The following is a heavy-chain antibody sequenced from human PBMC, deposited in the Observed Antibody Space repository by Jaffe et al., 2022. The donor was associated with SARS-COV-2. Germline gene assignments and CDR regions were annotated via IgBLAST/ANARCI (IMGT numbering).Heavy chain of an antibody. V-gene: IGHV5-10-1*03. CDR2: INPSDSFT. J-gene: IGHJ6*02. Sequence: EVQLVQSGAEVKKPGESLTISCKTSGYTFSSFWISWVRQMPGKGLEWMGRINPSDSFTNYSPSFQGHVTISADKSSTTAYLQWSSLKASDTAMYYCARNLDYYFGMDVWGQGTTVAVS. CDR3: ARNLDYYFGMDV. CDR1: GYTFSSFW.